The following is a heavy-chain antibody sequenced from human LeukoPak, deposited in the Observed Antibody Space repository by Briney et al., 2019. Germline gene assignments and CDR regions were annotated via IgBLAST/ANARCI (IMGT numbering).Heavy chain of an antibody. CDR3: VRAYYSSGFDY. V-gene: IGHV1-2*02. D-gene: IGHD6-19*01. Sequence: ASVKVSCKASGYTFTGYYIHWVRQAPGQGLEWMGWVNPNTGGTNYAQKFQGRVTVTGDAFISTAYMELSRLTFADTAMYYCVRAYYSSGFDYWGQGTLVTVSS. CDR1: GYTFTGYY. CDR2: VNPNTGGT. J-gene: IGHJ4*02.